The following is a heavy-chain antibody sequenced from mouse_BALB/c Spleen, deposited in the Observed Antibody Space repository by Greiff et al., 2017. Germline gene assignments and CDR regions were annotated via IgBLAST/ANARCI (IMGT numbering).Heavy chain of an antibody. Sequence: EVKLMESGAELVKPGASVKLSCTASGFNIKDTYMHWVKQRPEQGLEWIGRIDPANGNTKYDPKFQGKATITADTSSNTAYLQLSSLTSEDTAVYYCARYYDRAYWGQGTLVTVSA. CDR3: ARYYDRAY. D-gene: IGHD2-4*01. CDR1: GFNIKDTY. V-gene: IGHV14-3*02. J-gene: IGHJ3*01. CDR2: IDPANGNT.